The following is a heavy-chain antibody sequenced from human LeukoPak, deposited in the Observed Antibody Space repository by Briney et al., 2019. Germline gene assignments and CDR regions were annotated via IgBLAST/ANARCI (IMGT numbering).Heavy chain of an antibody. D-gene: IGHD2-15*01. CDR3: AKDLGDIVAVVAASDAFDI. Sequence: PGGSLRLSCAGSGFTFNTYAMSWVRQAPGKGLEWVSAISGSGGSTYYADSVRGRFTISRDISKNTLYLQINSLRADDTAVYYCAKDLGDIVAVVAASDAFDIWGQGTMVTVSS. J-gene: IGHJ3*02. CDR2: ISGSGGST. CDR1: GFTFNTYA. V-gene: IGHV3-23*01.